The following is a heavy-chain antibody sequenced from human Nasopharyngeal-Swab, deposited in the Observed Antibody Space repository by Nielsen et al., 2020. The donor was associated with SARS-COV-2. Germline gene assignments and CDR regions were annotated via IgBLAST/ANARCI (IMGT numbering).Heavy chain of an antibody. CDR3: ARPRGSGWYREAFDI. CDR2: IYYSGST. V-gene: IGHV4-39*01. J-gene: IGHJ3*02. Sequence: SRQGPGQGLEWIGSIYYSGSTYYNPSLKRRVTISVDTSKNQFSLKLSSVTAADTAVYYCARPRGSGWYREAFDIWGQGTMVTVSS. D-gene: IGHD6-19*01.